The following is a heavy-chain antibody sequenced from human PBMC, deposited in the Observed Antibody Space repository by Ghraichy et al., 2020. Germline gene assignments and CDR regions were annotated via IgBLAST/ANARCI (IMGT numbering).Heavy chain of an antibody. CDR3: ARGVGAVAGHYYHGLDV. D-gene: IGHD6-19*01. J-gene: IGHJ6*02. CDR1: GFTFSSYS. V-gene: IGHV3-48*04. CDR2: ISSSSNMI. Sequence: LSLTCVASGFTFSSYSINWVRQAPGKGLEWVSYISSSSNMIYYADSVRGRFTISRDNAKNSLNLQMNSLRVEDTAVYYCARGVGAVAGHYYHGLDVWGRGTTVTVSS.